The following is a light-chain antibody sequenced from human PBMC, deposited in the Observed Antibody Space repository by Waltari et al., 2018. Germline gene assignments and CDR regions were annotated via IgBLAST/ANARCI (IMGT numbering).Light chain of an antibody. CDR3: QQYDSFPLT. Sequence: DIQVPQSPCSVSASVGDRAILTCRASQGINSYLAWYQQKPGKAPKSLIYAASSLQSEVPSKFSGSGSGTDFNLTISSLQPEDFATYYCQQYDSFPLTFGGGTRVEIK. J-gene: IGKJ4*01. CDR1: QGINSY. V-gene: IGKV1-16*02. CDR2: AAS.